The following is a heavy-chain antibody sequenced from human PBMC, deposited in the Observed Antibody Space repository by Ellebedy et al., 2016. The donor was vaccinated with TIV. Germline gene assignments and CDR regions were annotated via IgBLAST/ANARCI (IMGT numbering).Heavy chain of an antibody. D-gene: IGHD1-14*01. Sequence: AASVKVSCKASGYTFTGYYMHWVRQAPGQGLEWMGWINPNSGGTNYAHKFQGWVTMTRDTSISTAYMELSRLRSADTAVYYWERGTRTPRGPIDYWGQGTLVTVSS. CDR1: GYTFTGYY. CDR3: ERGTRTPRGPIDY. J-gene: IGHJ4*02. CDR2: INPNSGGT. V-gene: IGHV1-2*04.